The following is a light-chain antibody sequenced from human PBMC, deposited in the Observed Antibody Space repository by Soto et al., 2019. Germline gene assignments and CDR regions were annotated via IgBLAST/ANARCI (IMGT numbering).Light chain of an antibody. Sequence: QSALTQPPSASGSPGQSVTISCTGTSSDVGAYDYVSWYQQHPGKAPKLMIYEINKRPSGVPDRFSGSKSGNTASLTVSGLQAEDEADYYCSSFAGSYSWVFGGGTKLTVL. CDR3: SSFAGSYSWV. V-gene: IGLV2-8*01. CDR1: SSDVGAYDY. CDR2: EIN. J-gene: IGLJ3*02.